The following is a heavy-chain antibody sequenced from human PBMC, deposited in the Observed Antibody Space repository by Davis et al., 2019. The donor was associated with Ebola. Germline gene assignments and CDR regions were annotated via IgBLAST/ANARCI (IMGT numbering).Heavy chain of an antibody. CDR1: GYNFPNYW. J-gene: IGHJ3*02. CDR2: IYLSDSDT. D-gene: IGHD1-26*01. V-gene: IGHV5-51*01. CDR3: ATNGSSDAFHI. Sequence: GESLKISCKASGYNFPNYWIGWVRQMPGKGLEWMGVIYLSDSDTRYSPSFQGQVTISADKSINTAYLHWSGLKASDTAMYYCATNGSSDAFHIWGQGTMVTVSS.